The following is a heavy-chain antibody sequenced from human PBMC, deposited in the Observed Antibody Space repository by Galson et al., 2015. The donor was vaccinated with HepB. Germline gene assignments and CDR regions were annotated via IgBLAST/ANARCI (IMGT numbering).Heavy chain of an antibody. CDR1: GYTFTSYA. CDR3: ARGPDSYSSGGTPHDN. J-gene: IGHJ4*02. Sequence: SVKVSCKASGYTFTSYAMHWVRQAPGQRLEWMGWINAGNGNTKYSQKFQGRVTITRDTSASTAYMELSSLRSEDTAVYYCARGPDSYSSGGTPHDNWGQGTLVTVSS. CDR2: INAGNGNT. V-gene: IGHV1-3*01. D-gene: IGHD2-15*01.